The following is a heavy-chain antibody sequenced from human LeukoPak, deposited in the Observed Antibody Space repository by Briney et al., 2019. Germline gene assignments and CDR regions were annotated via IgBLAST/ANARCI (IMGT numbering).Heavy chain of an antibody. D-gene: IGHD6-19*01. CDR3: ATVAVAGTATGRFDY. J-gene: IGHJ4*02. CDR1: GYTFTSHG. V-gene: IGHV1-18*01. Sequence: ASVKVSCKASGYTFTSHGISWVRQAPGQGLEWMGWINAYNGNTNYAQKFQGRVTMTRDMSTSTVYMEVSSLRSEDTAVYYCATVAVAGTATGRFDYWGQGTLVTVSS. CDR2: INAYNGNT.